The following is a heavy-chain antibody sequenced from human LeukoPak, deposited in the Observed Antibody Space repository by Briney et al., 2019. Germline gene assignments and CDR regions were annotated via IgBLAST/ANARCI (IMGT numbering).Heavy chain of an antibody. V-gene: IGHV3-48*01. D-gene: IGHD3-16*01. Sequence: GGSLRLSCGASGFTFSTYSMNWVRQAPGKGLEWVSYISGSSGTIYYADSVKGRFTISRDNAKNSLYLQMNSLRAEDTAVYYCARRSELGGLYYMDVWGKGTTVTVSS. J-gene: IGHJ6*03. CDR3: ARRSELGGLYYMDV. CDR2: ISGSSGTI. CDR1: GFTFSTYS.